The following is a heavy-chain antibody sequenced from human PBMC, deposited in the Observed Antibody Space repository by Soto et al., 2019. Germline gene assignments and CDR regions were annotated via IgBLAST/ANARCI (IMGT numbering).Heavy chain of an antibody. D-gene: IGHD6-6*01. J-gene: IGHJ5*02. CDR3: ARDYSSIAARPGWFDP. V-gene: IGHV4-31*03. CDR2: IYYSGST. Sequence: SETLSLTCTVSGGTISSGGYYWSWIRQHPGKGLEWIGYIYYSGSTYYNPSLKSRVTISVDTSKNQFSLKLSSVTAADTAVYYCARDYSSIAARPGWFDPWGQGTLVTVS. CDR1: GGTISSGGYY.